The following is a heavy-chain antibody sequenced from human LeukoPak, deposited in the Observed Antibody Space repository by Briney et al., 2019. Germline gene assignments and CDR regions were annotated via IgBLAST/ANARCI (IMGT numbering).Heavy chain of an antibody. CDR2: IYSGGST. V-gene: IGHV3-53*01. J-gene: IGHJ4*02. D-gene: IGHD4-17*01. Sequence: GGSLRLSCAASGFIFSSYSMNWVRQAPGKGLEWVSVIYSGGSTYYADSVKGRFTISRDNSKNTLYLQMNSLRAEDTAVYYCARGGGTTVTTRHFDYWGQGTLVTVSS. CDR3: ARGGGTTVTTRHFDY. CDR1: GFIFSSYS.